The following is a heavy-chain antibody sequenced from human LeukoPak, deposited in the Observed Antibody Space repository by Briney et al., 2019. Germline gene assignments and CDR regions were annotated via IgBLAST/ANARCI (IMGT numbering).Heavy chain of an antibody. CDR3: ASSSMVAPPYDYYYGMDV. CDR1: GYSFTSYW. Sequence: GESLKISYKGSGYSFTSYWIGWVRQMPGKGLEWMGIIYPGDSDTRYSPSFQGQVTISADKSISTAYLQWSSLKASDTAMYYCASSSMVAPPYDYYYGMDVWGQGTTVTVSS. CDR2: IYPGDSDT. V-gene: IGHV5-51*01. J-gene: IGHJ6*02. D-gene: IGHD4/OR15-4a*01.